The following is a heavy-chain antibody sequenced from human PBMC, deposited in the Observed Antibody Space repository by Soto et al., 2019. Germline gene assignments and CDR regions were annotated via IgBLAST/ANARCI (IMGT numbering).Heavy chain of an antibody. J-gene: IGHJ4*02. CDR3: AALSSYY. D-gene: IGHD3-10*01. Sequence: GGSLSLSCAASGCTFINYGMHWVRQAPGKGLEWVAVISYDGSNKYYADSVKGRFTISRDNSKNTLYLQMNSLRAEDTAVYYCAALSSYYWGQGTLVTVSS. CDR1: GCTFINYG. V-gene: IGHV3-30*03. CDR2: ISYDGSNK.